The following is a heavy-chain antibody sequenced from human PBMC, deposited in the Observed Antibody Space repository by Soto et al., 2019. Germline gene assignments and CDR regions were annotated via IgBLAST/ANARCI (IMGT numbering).Heavy chain of an antibody. J-gene: IGHJ5*02. D-gene: IGHD3-9*01. CDR2: IYYSGST. CDR3: ARYYDILTGYYINWFDP. Sequence: PSETLSLTCTVSGGSISSGGYYWSWIRQHPGKGLEWIGYIYYSGSTYYNPSLKSRVTISVDTSKNQFSLKLSSVTAADTAVYYCARYYDILTGYYINWFDPWGQGTLVTVSS. V-gene: IGHV4-31*03. CDR1: GGSISSGGYY.